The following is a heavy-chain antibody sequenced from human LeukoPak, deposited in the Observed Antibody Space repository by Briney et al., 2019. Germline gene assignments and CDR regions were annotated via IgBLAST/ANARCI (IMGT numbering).Heavy chain of an antibody. CDR1: GFTFSNYA. CDR2: ISGTGGST. D-gene: IGHD2/OR15-2a*01. CDR3: AKVVAGNIDYYFDY. J-gene: IGHJ4*02. V-gene: IGHV3-23*01. Sequence: GGSLRLSCAASGFTFSNYATNWVRQAPGKGLEWAAGISGTGGSTHYADFVKGRFTISRDDSKNTVYLQMRNLRVEHTAVYYCAKVVAGNIDYYFDYWGQGILVAVSS.